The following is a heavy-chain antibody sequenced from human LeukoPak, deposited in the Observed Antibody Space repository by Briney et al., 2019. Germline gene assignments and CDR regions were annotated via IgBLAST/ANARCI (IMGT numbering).Heavy chain of an antibody. J-gene: IGHJ3*02. V-gene: IGHV4-4*07. Sequence: PSETLSLTCTVSGGSISSYYWSWIRQPAGEGLEWIGRIYTSGSTNYNPSLKSRVTISVDKSKNQFSLKLSSVTAADTAVYYCARDSSSDAFDIWGQGTMVTVSS. D-gene: IGHD6-6*01. CDR2: IYTSGST. CDR3: ARDSSSDAFDI. CDR1: GGSISSYY.